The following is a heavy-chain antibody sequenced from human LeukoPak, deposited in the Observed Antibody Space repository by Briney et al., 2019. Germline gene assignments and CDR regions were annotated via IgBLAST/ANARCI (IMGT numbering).Heavy chain of an antibody. Sequence: SETLSLTCTVSGGSISSYYWSWIRQPPGKGLEWIGYIYYSGSTNYNPSLKSRVTISVDTSKNQFSLKLSSVTAADTAVYYCARPQNAGYWKPFDIWGQGTMGTVSS. CDR3: ARPQNAGYWKPFDI. CDR1: GGSISSYY. J-gene: IGHJ3*02. CDR2: IYYSGST. V-gene: IGHV4-59*01. D-gene: IGHD1-1*01.